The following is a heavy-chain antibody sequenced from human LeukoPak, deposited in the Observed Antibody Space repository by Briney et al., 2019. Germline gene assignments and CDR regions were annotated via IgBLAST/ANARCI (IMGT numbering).Heavy chain of an antibody. J-gene: IGHJ4*02. CDR3: VTTQHPGYTYGYDY. CDR1: GFIFSSYA. Sequence: GGSLRLSCSASGFIFSSYAMHWVRQAPGRGLEYVSPISNNGASTYYADSVKGIFTISRDNSKNTLYLQMSSLRVDDTAVYYCVTTQHPGYTYGYDYWGQGTLVTVSS. V-gene: IGHV3-64D*06. D-gene: IGHD5-18*01. CDR2: ISNNGAST.